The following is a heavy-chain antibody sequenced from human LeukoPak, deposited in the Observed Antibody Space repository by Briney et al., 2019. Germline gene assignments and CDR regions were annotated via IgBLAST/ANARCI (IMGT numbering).Heavy chain of an antibody. CDR2: IYYSGST. Sequence: SETLSLTCTVSGGSISSYYWSWIRQPPGKGLEWIGYIYYSGSTNYNPSLKSRVTISVDTSKNQFSLKLSSVTAADTAVYYCARLPSMAYAFDIRGQGTMVTVSS. D-gene: IGHD2/OR15-2a*01. V-gene: IGHV4-59*08. J-gene: IGHJ3*02. CDR3: ARLPSMAYAFDI. CDR1: GGSISSYY.